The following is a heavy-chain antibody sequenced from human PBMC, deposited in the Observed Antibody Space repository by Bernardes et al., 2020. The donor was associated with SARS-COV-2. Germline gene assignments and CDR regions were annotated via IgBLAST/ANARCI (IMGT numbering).Heavy chain of an antibody. CDR3: ARGYYDSSGYSNPFDN. CDR1: GGSISSSY. J-gene: IGHJ4*02. Sequence: SETLSLTCTISGGSISSSYWSWIRQPPGKGLEWIGFIHYSGSTNYNPSLKSRVTISVETSKNQFSLKLISVTAADTAVYYCARGYYDSSGYSNPFDNGGQGILGTGSS. CDR2: IHYSGST. D-gene: IGHD3-22*01. V-gene: IGHV4-59*01.